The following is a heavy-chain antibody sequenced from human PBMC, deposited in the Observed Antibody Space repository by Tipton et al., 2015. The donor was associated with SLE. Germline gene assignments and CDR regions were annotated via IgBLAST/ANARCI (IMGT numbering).Heavy chain of an antibody. CDR3: ARGDTVFDY. Sequence: LRLSCTVSGDSISSGDYFWSWIRQPPGKGLEWIGYIYSRGTTYYNPSLKSRVSISVDTSKNQFSLRVSSVTAADTAFYYCARGDTVFDYWGQGTLVTVSS. J-gene: IGHJ4*02. CDR2: IYSRGTT. V-gene: IGHV4-30-4*01. D-gene: IGHD3-16*01. CDR1: GDSISSGDYF.